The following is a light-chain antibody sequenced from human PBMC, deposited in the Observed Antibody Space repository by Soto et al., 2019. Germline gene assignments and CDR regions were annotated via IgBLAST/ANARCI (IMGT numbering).Light chain of an antibody. CDR3: QQYSNSPRT. CDR1: QTISSGF. J-gene: IGKJ5*01. CDR2: DAS. Sequence: DIVLTQSPGTLYLSPGDRATLSCRASQTISSGFVSWYQQTVGQAPRLIFYDASNKTTVVPERFSGSGSRTDFSITISRLEPEDFAVYHCQQYSNSPRTFGQGTRLEIK. V-gene: IGKV3-20*01.